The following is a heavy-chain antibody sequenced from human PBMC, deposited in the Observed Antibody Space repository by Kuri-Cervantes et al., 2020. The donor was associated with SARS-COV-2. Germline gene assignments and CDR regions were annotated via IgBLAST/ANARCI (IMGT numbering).Heavy chain of an antibody. D-gene: IGHD2-21*02. CDR2: IYYSVST. V-gene: IGHV4-31*03. CDR3: ARVVVVTPTKNNWFDP. CDR1: GGSIRSGGYY. J-gene: IGHJ5*02. Sequence: SETLSLTCTVSGGSIRSGGYYWSWIRQHPGKGLEWIGYIYYSVSTYYNPSLKSRVTISVDTSKNQFSLRLTSVTAADTAVYYCARVVVVTPTKNNWFDPWGQGTLVTVSS.